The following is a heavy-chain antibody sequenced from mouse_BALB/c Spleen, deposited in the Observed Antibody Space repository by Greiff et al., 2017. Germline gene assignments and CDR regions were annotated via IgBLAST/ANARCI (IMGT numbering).Heavy chain of an antibody. J-gene: IGHJ1*01. CDR2: ISSGGST. V-gene: IGHV5-6-5*01. D-gene: IGHD2-10*02. CDR3: ARGGYGNFYFDV. Sequence: DVKLVESGGGLVKPGGSLKLSCAASGFTFSSYAMSWVRQTPEKRLEWVASISSGGSTYYPDSVKGRFTISRDNARNILYLQMSSLRSEDTAMYYCARGGYGNFYFDVWGAGTTVTVSS. CDR1: GFTFSSYA.